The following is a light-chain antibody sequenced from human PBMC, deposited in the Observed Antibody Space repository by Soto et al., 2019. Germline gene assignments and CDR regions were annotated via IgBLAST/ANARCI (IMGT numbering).Light chain of an antibody. CDR3: QQRSNWPPLT. CDR1: QGIGDT. CDR2: DTS. J-gene: IGKJ4*01. V-gene: IGKV3-11*01. Sequence: EIVMTQSPATLSVSPGEGATLSCRASQGIGDTLAWYQQKPGQTPRLLIYDTSIRATGVPARFSGSGSGTDFTLTISSLEPEDFAVYYCQQRSNWPPLTFGGGTKVEIK.